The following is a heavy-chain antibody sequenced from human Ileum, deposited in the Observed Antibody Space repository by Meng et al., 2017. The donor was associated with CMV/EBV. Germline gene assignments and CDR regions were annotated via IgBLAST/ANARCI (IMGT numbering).Heavy chain of an antibody. D-gene: IGHD5-18*01. V-gene: IGHV3-23*01. Sequence: GESLKISCAASGFTFSSYAMSWVRQAPGKGLEWVSTFGSSGNTYYADSVKGRFTISRDNSKNTLFLQMNSLRAEDTAVFYCAKRDTTKYFDSWGQGIRVTGYS. CDR2: FGSSGNT. J-gene: IGHJ4*02. CDR3: AKRDTTKYFDS. CDR1: GFTFSSYA.